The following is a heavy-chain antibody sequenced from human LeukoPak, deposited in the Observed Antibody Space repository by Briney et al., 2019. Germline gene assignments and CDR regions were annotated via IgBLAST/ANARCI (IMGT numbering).Heavy chain of an antibody. J-gene: IGHJ4*02. CDR1: GFTFSGYS. CDR2: ITSSSSAI. D-gene: IGHD1-26*01. V-gene: IGHV3-48*01. CDR3: ARVRGSYHFDY. Sequence: GGSLRLSCAASGFTFSGYSMNWVRQAAGKGLEWVSYITSSSSAIYYADSGKGRFTISTDNAKNSLYLQMNILRAEDTAVYYCARVRGSYHFDYWGQGTLVTVSS.